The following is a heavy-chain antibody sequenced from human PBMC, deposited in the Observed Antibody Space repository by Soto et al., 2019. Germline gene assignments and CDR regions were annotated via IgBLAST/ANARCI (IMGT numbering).Heavy chain of an antibody. D-gene: IGHD2-2*01. J-gene: IGHJ6*03. CDR3: ARGPRIIPRSTSYPKNKRPYYYYYMDV. CDR2: INHSGST. Sequence: SETLSLTCAVYGGSFSGYYWSWIRQPPGKGLEWIGEINHSGSTNYNPSLKSRVTISVDTSKNQFSLKLSSVTAADTAVYYCARGPRIIPRSTSYPKNKRPYYYYYMDVWGKGTTVTVSS. CDR1: GGSFSGYY. V-gene: IGHV4-34*01.